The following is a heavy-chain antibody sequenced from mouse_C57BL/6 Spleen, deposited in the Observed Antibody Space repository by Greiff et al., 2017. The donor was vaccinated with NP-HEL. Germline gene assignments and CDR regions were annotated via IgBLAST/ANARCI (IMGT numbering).Heavy chain of an antibody. V-gene: IGHV1-55*01. D-gene: IGHD2-4*01. CDR2: IYPGSGST. Sequence: QVQLQQPGAELVKPGASVKMSCKASGYPFTSYWITWVKQRPGQGLEWIGDIYPGSGSTNYNEKFKSKATLTVDTSSSTAYMQLSSLTSEDSAVYYCARWNDYDEGYFDVWGTGTTVTVSS. J-gene: IGHJ1*03. CDR1: GYPFTSYW. CDR3: ARWNDYDEGYFDV.